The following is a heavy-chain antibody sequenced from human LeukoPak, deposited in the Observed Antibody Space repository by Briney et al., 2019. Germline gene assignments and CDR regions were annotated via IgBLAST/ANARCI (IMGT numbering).Heavy chain of an antibody. Sequence: GGSLRLSCAASGFTFSSYAMSWVRQAPGKGLEWVSGISGSADSTYYADSVKGRFTVSRDNSKNTLYLQMDSLTVEGTAIYYCAKNADRGAYCRGGSCYPYYYYYMDVWGTGTTVTISS. V-gene: IGHV3-23*01. CDR2: ISGSADST. D-gene: IGHD2-15*01. CDR1: GFTFSSYA. CDR3: AKNADRGAYCRGGSCYPYYYYYMDV. J-gene: IGHJ6*03.